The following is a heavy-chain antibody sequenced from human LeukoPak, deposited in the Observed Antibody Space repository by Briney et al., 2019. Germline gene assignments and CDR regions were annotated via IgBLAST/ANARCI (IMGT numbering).Heavy chain of an antibody. CDR1: GFTFSSFG. Sequence: PGGSLRLSCAASGFTFSSFGMHWVRQAPGKGLEWVALIWSDGSNKYYADSVKGRFTVSRDNSKNTLYVEMSSLRVEDTAVYYCAREDFCSGGSCYSLGYWGQGTQVTVSS. CDR2: IWSDGSNK. J-gene: IGHJ4*02. CDR3: AREDFCSGGSCYSLGY. D-gene: IGHD2-15*01. V-gene: IGHV3-33*01.